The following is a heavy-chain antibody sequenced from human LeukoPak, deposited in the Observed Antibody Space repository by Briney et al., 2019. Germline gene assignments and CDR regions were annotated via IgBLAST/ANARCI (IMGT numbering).Heavy chain of an antibody. CDR1: GGTFSSYN. V-gene: IGHV1-69*13. D-gene: IGHD3-22*01. J-gene: IGHJ4*02. CDR2: IIPIFGTA. Sequence: SVKVSCKASGGTFSSYNIGWVRQAPGQGLEWMGGIIPIFGTANYAQKFQGRVTITADESTSTAYMELSRLRSDDTAVYYCASYDSSGYYDYWGQGTLVTVPS. CDR3: ASYDSSGYYDY.